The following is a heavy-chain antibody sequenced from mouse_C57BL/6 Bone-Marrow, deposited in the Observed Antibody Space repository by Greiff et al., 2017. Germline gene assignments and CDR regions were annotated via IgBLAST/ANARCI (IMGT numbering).Heavy chain of an antibody. CDR1: GYTFTSYG. CDR2: IYPSSGTT. V-gene: IGHV1-81*01. D-gene: IGHD1-1*01. Sequence: VQLQQSGAELARPGASVKLSCKASGYTFTSYGISWVKQSTGQGLEWIGEIYPSSGTTYYNEKFKGKATLTADKSSSTAYMELRSLTSEDSAVYFCARGTTVVAPFAYWGQGTLVTVSA. CDR3: ARGTTVVAPFAY. J-gene: IGHJ3*01.